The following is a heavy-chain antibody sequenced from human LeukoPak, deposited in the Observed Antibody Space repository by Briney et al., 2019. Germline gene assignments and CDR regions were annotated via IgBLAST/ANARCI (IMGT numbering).Heavy chain of an antibody. CDR2: INHSGST. D-gene: IGHD3-22*01. J-gene: IGHJ3*02. V-gene: IGHV4-34*01. Sequence: SETLSLTCAVYGGSFSGYYWSWIRQPPGKGLEWIWEINHSGSTNYNPYFMSGVTISVDKPKNQFYLQLSSVTAADAAVYYCARGDDSSGYSTFDIWGQGTMVTVSS. CDR3: ARGDDSSGYSTFDI. CDR1: GGSFSGYY.